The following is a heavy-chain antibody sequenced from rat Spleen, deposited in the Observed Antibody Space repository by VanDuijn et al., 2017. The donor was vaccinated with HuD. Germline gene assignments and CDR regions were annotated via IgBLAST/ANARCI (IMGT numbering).Heavy chain of an antibody. D-gene: IGHD2-1*01. CDR3: ARSLDTYGWFAY. Sequence: VQLQESGPGLVKPSQSLSLTCSVTEYSVTSSYRWNWIRKFPGNKLEWMGYINSAGSTNYNPSLKSRISITRDTSKNQFFLHLNSVTAEDTATYYCARSLDTYGWFAYWGQGTLVTVSS. V-gene: IGHV3-3*01. CDR1: EYSVTSSYR. J-gene: IGHJ3*01. CDR2: INSAGST.